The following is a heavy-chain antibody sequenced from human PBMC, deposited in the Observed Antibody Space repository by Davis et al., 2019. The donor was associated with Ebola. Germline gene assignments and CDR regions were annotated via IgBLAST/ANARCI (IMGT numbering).Heavy chain of an antibody. J-gene: IGHJ6*02. CDR2: IIPIFGTA. CDR1: GGTFSSYA. V-gene: IGHV1-69*05. Sequence: SVKVSCKASGGTFSSYAISWVRQAPGQGLEWMGGIIPIFGTANYAQKLQGRVTMTTDTSTSTAYMELRSLRSDDTAVYYCARFGSDYYYYGMDVWGQGTTVTVSS. CDR3: ARFGSDYYYYGMDV. D-gene: IGHD3-10*01.